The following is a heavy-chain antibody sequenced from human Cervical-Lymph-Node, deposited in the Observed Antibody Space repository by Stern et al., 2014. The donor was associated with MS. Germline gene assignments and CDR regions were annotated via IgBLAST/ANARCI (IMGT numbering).Heavy chain of an antibody. D-gene: IGHD6-19*01. J-gene: IGHJ4*02. Sequence: QVQLVQSGPEVKKPGASVKVSCKASGYTFTNYGFSWVRQAPGQGLEWMGWISAYNDNTNYAQKFQARVTMTTDTSTSTAYMELRSLRSDDTAVYFCARDSWSVAGTFDSWGQGTLVTVSS. CDR3: ARDSWSVAGTFDS. CDR1: GYTFTNYG. CDR2: ISAYNDNT. V-gene: IGHV1-18*01.